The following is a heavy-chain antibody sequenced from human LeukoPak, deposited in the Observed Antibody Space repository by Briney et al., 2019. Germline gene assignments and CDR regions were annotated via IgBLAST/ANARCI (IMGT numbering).Heavy chain of an antibody. J-gene: IGHJ4*02. CDR2: IYHSGST. D-gene: IGHD3-22*01. CDR1: GYSISSGYY. CDR3: ARVSHYYDSSGYYYVSDYFDY. V-gene: IGHV4-38-2*02. Sequence: SETLSLTCTVSGYSISSGYYWGWIRPPPGKGLEWIGSIYHSGSTYYNPSLKSRVTISVDTSKNQFSLKLSSVTAADTAVYYCARVSHYYDSSGYYYVSDYFDYWGQGTLVTVSS.